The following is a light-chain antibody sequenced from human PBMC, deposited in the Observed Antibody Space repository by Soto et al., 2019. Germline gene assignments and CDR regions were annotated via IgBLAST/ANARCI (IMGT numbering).Light chain of an antibody. CDR2: GAS. J-gene: IGKJ1*01. CDR3: QQYNSWPLT. V-gene: IGKV3-15*01. CDR1: QSVSDN. Sequence: ELVMTQSPATLSVSPGERATLSCRVSQSVSDNFAWYQQKPGQAPRLLIYGASTRATDIPARFSGSGSGTEFTLTISSLQSEDFAVYYCQQYNSWPLTFGQGTKVEFK.